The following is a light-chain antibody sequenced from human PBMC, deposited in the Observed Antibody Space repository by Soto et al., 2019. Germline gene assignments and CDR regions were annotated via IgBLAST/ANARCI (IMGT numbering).Light chain of an antibody. J-gene: IGLJ2*01. CDR1: SDSIASNY. CDR3: QSYDTTNQVV. CDR2: EDN. Sequence: NFMLTQPHSVSGSPGKTVTISCTRSSDSIASNYVQWHQKRPGSAPTTVIYEDNQRPSGIPDRFSGSIDTSSNSASLTISRLKTEDEADYYCQSYDTTNQVVFGGGTKLTVL. V-gene: IGLV6-57*04.